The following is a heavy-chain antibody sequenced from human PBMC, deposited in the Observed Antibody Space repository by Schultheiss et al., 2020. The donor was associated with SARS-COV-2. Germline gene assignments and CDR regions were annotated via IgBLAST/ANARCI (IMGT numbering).Heavy chain of an antibody. Sequence: GGSLRLSCEASGFTFSSYWMHWVRQAPGKGLVWVSRINSDGSSTSYADSVKGRFTISRDNAKNTLYLQMNSLRAEYTAVYYCARDPDDFWSGFGVGYWGQGSLVTVSS. CDR3: ARDPDDFWSGFGVGY. CDR2: INSDGSST. J-gene: IGHJ4*02. CDR1: GFTFSSYW. V-gene: IGHV3-74*01. D-gene: IGHD3-3*01.